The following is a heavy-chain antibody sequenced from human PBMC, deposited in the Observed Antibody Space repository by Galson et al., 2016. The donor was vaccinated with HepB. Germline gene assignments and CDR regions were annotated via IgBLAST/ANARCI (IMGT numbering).Heavy chain of an antibody. Sequence: SGYTFISYAMHWVRQAPGQRLEWMGWINAGTGNTKYSQKFQGRVTITRDTSASTAYMEVSSLRSEDTAVYYCARGTVYYYDSSGYRSYYYYGMDVWGQGTTVTVSS. CDR2: INAGTGNT. V-gene: IGHV1-3*01. J-gene: IGHJ6*02. CDR1: GYTFISYA. D-gene: IGHD3-22*01. CDR3: ARGTVYYYDSSGYRSYYYYGMDV.